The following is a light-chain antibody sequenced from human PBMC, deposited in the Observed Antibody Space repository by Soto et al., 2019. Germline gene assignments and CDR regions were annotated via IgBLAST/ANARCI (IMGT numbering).Light chain of an antibody. J-gene: IGKJ1*01. CDR3: QQHNSSPWT. CDR2: DVS. Sequence: DRQMTQSPSTLSASVEARFTITCRASQSIGDWLAWYQQKPGKAPKLLIFDVSSLESGVPSRFSGSGSGTEFALTISSLQPDDFATYYCQQHNSSPWTFCQG. CDR1: QSIGDW. V-gene: IGKV1-5*01.